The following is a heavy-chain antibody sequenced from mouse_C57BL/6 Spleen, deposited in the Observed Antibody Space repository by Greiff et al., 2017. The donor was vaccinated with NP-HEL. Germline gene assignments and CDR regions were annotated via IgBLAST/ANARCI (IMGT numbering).Heavy chain of an antibody. V-gene: IGHV10-1*01. Sequence: EVKLMESGGGLVQPKGSLKLSCAASGFSFNTYAMNWVRQAPGKGLEWVARIRSKSNNYATYYADSVKDRFTISRDDSESMLYLQMNNLKTEDTAMYYCVRQGLLRSGWYFDVWGTGTTVTVSS. CDR3: VRQGLLRSGWYFDV. J-gene: IGHJ1*03. D-gene: IGHD1-1*01. CDR2: IRSKSNNYAT. CDR1: GFSFNTYA.